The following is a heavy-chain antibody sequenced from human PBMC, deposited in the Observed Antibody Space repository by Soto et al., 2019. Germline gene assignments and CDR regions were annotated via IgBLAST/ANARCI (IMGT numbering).Heavy chain of an antibody. D-gene: IGHD6-6*01. CDR2: IYHSGST. V-gene: IGHV4-30-2*01. Sequence: PSETLSLTCAVSGGSISSGGYSWSWIRQPPGKGLEWIGYIYHSGSTYYNPSLKGRVTISVDRSKNQFSLKLSSVTAADTAVYYCAREGGGSSSGWFDPWGQGTLVTVSS. CDR1: GGSISSGGYS. CDR3: AREGGGSSSGWFDP. J-gene: IGHJ5*02.